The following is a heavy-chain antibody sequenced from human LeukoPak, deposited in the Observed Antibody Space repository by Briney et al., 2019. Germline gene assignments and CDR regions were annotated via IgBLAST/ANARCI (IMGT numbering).Heavy chain of an antibody. CDR3: ARQGGPMTVVVKVASDI. CDR2: INPKSGGT. V-gene: IGHV1-2*02. Sequence: ASVKVSCKASGYTXTDYYMHGVRQAPGQGLEWMGWINPKSGGTNHAQRFQGRVTMTRDTSISTAYMELSSLGSDDTAVYYCARQGGPMTVVVKVASDIWGQGTMVTVSS. D-gene: IGHD3-22*01. J-gene: IGHJ3*02. CDR1: GYTXTDYY.